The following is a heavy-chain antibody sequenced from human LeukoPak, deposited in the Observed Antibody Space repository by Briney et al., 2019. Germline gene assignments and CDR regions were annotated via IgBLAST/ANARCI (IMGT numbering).Heavy chain of an antibody. Sequence: PGGSLRLSCAASGFTFSNYGMHWVRQAPGKGLEWVAIISYDGSNKYYADSVKSRFTISRDNSKNTLYLQMNSLRAEDTAVYYCSKGGVVHAFHIWGQGTMVTDSS. J-gene: IGHJ3*02. D-gene: IGHD2-15*01. CDR2: ISYDGSNK. V-gene: IGHV3-30*18. CDR1: GFTFSNYG. CDR3: SKGGVVHAFHI.